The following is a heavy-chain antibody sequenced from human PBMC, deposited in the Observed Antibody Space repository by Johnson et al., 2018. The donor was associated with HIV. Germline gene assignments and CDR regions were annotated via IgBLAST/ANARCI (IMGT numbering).Heavy chain of an antibody. CDR2: ISHDGNNK. CDR3: ARDGRDLVTRGSFDV. Sequence: QVQLVESGGGVVQPGRSLRLSCAASGFIFSSYAMHWVRQAPGKGLEWVAVISHDGNNKYYADSVKGRFTISRDNSKNMVYLQMNSLRPEDTAVYYCARDGRDLVTRGSFDVWGQGTVVTVSS. CDR1: GFIFSSYA. V-gene: IGHV3-30*14. D-gene: IGHD3-9*01. J-gene: IGHJ3*01.